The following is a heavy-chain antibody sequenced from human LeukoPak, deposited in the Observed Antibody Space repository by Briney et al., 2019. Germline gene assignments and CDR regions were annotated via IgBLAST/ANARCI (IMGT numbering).Heavy chain of an antibody. V-gene: IGHV3-23*01. Sequence: GGSLRLSCAASGFTFSGYAMMWVRQAPGKGLEWVSTVSGSGGGTYYADSVKGRFTISRDNSKNTLYFQMNSLRGDDTAVYYCAKGAGGGRVDWFDHWGQGTLVTVSS. CDR1: GFTFSGYA. CDR2: VSGSGGGT. D-gene: IGHD2-15*01. J-gene: IGHJ5*02. CDR3: AKGAGGGRVDWFDH.